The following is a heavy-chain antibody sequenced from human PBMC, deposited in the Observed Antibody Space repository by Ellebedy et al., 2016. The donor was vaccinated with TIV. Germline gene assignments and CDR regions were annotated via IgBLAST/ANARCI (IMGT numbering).Heavy chain of an antibody. CDR3: AKSPVDFSGYYTAFEM. CDR1: GFNFENYA. Sequence: PGGSLRLSCAASGFNFENYAMHWVRQTPGKVLEWVSGITWNSGATGYLDSVEGRFTISRDNAKNAPYLQMNSLRSEDTALYYCAKSPVDFSGYYTAFEMWGQGTMVTVSS. J-gene: IGHJ3*02. V-gene: IGHV3-9*01. D-gene: IGHD3-3*01. CDR2: ITWNSGAT.